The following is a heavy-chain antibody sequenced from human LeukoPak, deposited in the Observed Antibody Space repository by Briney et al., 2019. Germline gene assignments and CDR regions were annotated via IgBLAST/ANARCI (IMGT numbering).Heavy chain of an antibody. CDR2: IYSGGST. D-gene: IGHD1-26*01. CDR1: GFTFSSSG. J-gene: IGHJ4*02. V-gene: IGHV3-66*01. Sequence: GRSLRLSCAASGFTFSSSGMHWVRQTPGKGLEWVSVIYSGGSTYYADSVKGRFTISRDNSKNTLYLQMNSLRAEDTAVYYCARGSYSGSNLGQGTLVTVSS. CDR3: ARGSYSGSN.